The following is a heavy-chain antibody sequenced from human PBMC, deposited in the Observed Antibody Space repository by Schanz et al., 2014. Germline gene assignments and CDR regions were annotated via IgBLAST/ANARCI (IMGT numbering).Heavy chain of an antibody. CDR3: ARDRGYCSGGSCLTFDY. CDR2: ISNDGSIK. D-gene: IGHD2-15*01. J-gene: IGHJ4*02. V-gene: IGHV3-30-3*01. CDR1: GFTLSSYA. Sequence: QVQLVESGGGVVQPGRSLRLSCAAYGFTLSSYAMHWVRQAPGKGLEWVALISNDGSIKYYADSVEGRFTISRDNARNSLYLHMNTLGAEDTAVYYCARDRGYCSGGSCLTFDYWGQGTLVTVSS.